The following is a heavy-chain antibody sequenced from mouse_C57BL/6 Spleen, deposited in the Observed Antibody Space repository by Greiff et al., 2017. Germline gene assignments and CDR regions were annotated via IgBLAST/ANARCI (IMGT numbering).Heavy chain of an antibody. V-gene: IGHV1-53*01. Sequence: QVQLQQPGTELVKPGASVKLSCKASGYTFTSYWMHWVQQRPGQGLEWIGNINPSNGGTNYNEKFKSKATLTVDKSSSTAYMQLSSLTSEDSAVYYCARDYYYGSSYHYYAMDYWGQGTSVTVSS. CDR2: INPSNGGT. J-gene: IGHJ4*01. CDR3: ARDYYYGSSYHYYAMDY. D-gene: IGHD1-1*01. CDR1: GYTFTSYW.